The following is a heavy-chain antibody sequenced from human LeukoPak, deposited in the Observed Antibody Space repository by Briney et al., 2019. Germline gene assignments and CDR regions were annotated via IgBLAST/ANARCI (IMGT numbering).Heavy chain of an antibody. V-gene: IGHV3-66*01. CDR2: IYSGGST. CDR3: ARGAGELWFKYYYYYMDV. CDR1: GFTVSSNY. Sequence: GGSLRLSCAASGFTVSSNYMSWVRQAPGKGLEWVSVIYSGGSTYYADSVKGRFTISRDNSKNTLYLQMNSLRAEDTAVYYCARGAGELWFKYYYYYMDVWGKGTTVTISS. J-gene: IGHJ6*03. D-gene: IGHD3-16*02.